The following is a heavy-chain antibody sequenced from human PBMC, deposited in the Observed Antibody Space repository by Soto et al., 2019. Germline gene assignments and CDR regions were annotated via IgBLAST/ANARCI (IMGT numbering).Heavy chain of an antibody. Sequence: QVQLVESGGGVVQPGRSLRLSCAASGFTFSSYGMHWVRQAPGKGLEWVAVIWYDGSNKYYADSVKGRFTISRDNSKNTLYLQMNSLRVEDTAVYYCARAPMTTVVTNFDYWGQGTLVTVSS. V-gene: IGHV3-33*01. D-gene: IGHD4-17*01. J-gene: IGHJ4*02. CDR2: IWYDGSNK. CDR1: GFTFSSYG. CDR3: ARAPMTTVVTNFDY.